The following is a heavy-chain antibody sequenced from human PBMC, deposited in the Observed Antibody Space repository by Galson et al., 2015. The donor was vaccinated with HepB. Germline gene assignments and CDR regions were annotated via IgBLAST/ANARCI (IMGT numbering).Heavy chain of an antibody. CDR1: GDTFSSYP. D-gene: IGHD2-2*02. V-gene: IGHV1-69*13. CDR3: ARERGDGVPAAIREDAFDI. Sequence: SVKVSCKASGDTFSSYPINWVRQAPGQGLEWMGGIIPIFGPPNYAQNFQGRVTITADESTNTVYMELSSLRSEDTAVYYCARERGDGVPAAIREDAFDIWGQGTMVTVSS. CDR2: IIPIFGPP. J-gene: IGHJ3*02.